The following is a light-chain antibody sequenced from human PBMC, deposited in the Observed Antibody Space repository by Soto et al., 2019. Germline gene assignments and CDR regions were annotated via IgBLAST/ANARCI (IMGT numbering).Light chain of an antibody. V-gene: IGKV3-20*01. CDR2: AAS. J-gene: IGKJ1*01. CDR1: QDVSTN. CDR3: QQYGTSPPWT. Sequence: ETVMTQSPDTLSVSPGESATLSCRASQDVSTNLAWFHQKPGQAPRLLIYAASRRAPGIPDRFSASGSGTDFTLTISRLEPEDFAVYFCQQYGTSPPWTFGQGAKVDIK.